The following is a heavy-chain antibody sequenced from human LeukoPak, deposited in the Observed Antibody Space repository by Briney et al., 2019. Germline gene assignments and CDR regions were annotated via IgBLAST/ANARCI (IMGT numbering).Heavy chain of an antibody. Sequence: QTGGSLRLSCAASGFTVSSNYMSWVRQAPGKGLEWVAVISYDGSNKYYADSVKGRFTISRDNSKNTLYLQMNSLRAEDTAVYYCAKPSGGQWLVLDYWGQGTLVTVSS. V-gene: IGHV3-30*18. CDR2: ISYDGSNK. CDR1: GFTVSSNY. J-gene: IGHJ4*02. CDR3: AKPSGGQWLVLDY. D-gene: IGHD6-19*01.